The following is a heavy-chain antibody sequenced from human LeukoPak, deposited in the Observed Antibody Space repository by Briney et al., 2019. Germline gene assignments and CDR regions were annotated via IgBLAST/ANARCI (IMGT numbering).Heavy chain of an antibody. V-gene: IGHV3-33*01. CDR1: GFTFSSYG. D-gene: IGHD3-22*01. CDR2: IWYDGSNK. Sequence: GGSLRLSCAASGFTFSSYGMHWVRQAPGKGLEWVAVIWYDGSNKYYADSVKGRFTISRDNSKNTLYLQMNSLRAEDTAVYYCARDVRYYDSSGYYPGHYFDYWGQGTLVTVSS. CDR3: ARDVRYYDSSGYYPGHYFDY. J-gene: IGHJ4*02.